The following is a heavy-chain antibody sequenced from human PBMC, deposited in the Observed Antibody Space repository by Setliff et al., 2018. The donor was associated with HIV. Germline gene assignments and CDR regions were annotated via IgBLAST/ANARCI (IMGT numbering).Heavy chain of an antibody. Sequence: PSETLSLTCSVSGDSISSGSYFWGWIRQTPGKGLEWIGNIYYTGFAYYNPSLKSRVTISLDTSKTPFFLNLTSVTDADTAVYFCTREGRGDPAMATTRIDYWVQGKLVTVSS. J-gene: IGHJ4*02. CDR2: IYYTGFA. V-gene: IGHV4-39*02. CDR3: TREGRGDPAMATTRIDY. D-gene: IGHD1-1*01. CDR1: GDSISSGSYF.